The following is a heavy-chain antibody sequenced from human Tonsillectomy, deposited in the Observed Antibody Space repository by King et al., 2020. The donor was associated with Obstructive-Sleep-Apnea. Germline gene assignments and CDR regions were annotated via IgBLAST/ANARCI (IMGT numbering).Heavy chain of an antibody. J-gene: IGHJ5*02. CDR1: GGSISSGGYY. V-gene: IGHV4-31*03. CDR2: IYYSGST. Sequence: VQLQESGPGLVKPSQTLSLTCTVSGGSISSGGYYWSWIRQHPGKGLEWIGYIYYSGSTYYNPSPKSRVTISVYTSKNQFSLKLSSVTAADTAVYYCARVRGYCSGGSCYHRNWFDPWGQGTLVTVSS. D-gene: IGHD2-15*01. CDR3: ARVRGYCSGGSCYHRNWFDP.